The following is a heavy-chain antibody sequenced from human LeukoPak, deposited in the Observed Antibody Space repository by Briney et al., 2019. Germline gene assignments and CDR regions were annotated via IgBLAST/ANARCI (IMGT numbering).Heavy chain of an antibody. CDR3: AREPSVEWELTHDAFDI. V-gene: IGHV3-74*01. J-gene: IGHJ3*02. Sequence: PTGGSLRLSCAASGFTFSSYWMHWVRQAPGKGLVWVSRINSDGSSTSYADSVKGRFTISRDNAKNTLYLQMNSLRAEDTAVYYCAREPSVEWELTHDAFDIWGQGTMVTVSS. CDR1: GFTFSSYW. CDR2: INSDGSST. D-gene: IGHD1-26*01.